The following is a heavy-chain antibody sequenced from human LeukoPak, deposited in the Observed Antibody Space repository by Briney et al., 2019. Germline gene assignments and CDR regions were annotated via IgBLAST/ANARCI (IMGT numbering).Heavy chain of an antibody. V-gene: IGHV4-39*07. CDR2: IFYSGST. D-gene: IGHD2-21*02. CDR1: GGSISTSNYY. J-gene: IGHJ4*02. Sequence: SETLSLTCTVSGGSISTSNYYWGWIRQPPGKGLEWIGNIFYSGSTYYSPSLKSRVTISLDTSRNQFSLKLTSVTPEDTAVYYCARGDDFSGIDYWGQGTLVAVSS. CDR3: ARGDDFSGIDY.